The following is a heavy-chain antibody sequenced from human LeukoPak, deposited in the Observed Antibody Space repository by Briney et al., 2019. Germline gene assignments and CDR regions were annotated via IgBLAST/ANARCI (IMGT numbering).Heavy chain of an antibody. Sequence: ASVKVSCKASGYTFTGYYMHWVRQGPGPGLEWMWLVNPNSGGTNYAKTFQGRVTMTRVASISTAYMELIRLVSDDAAAYYCGGASLYDAFDMWGQGTMVRVFS. J-gene: IGHJ3*02. CDR3: GGASLYDAFDM. CDR2: VNPNSGGT. CDR1: GYTFTGYY. V-gene: IGHV1-2*02. D-gene: IGHD1-26*01.